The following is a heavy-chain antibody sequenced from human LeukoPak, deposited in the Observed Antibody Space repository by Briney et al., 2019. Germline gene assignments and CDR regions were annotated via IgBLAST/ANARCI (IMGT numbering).Heavy chain of an antibody. V-gene: IGHV3-53*01. J-gene: IGHJ6*02. CDR3: ARDRAYYYDSSGYYVGMDV. CDR1: GFTVSSNY. D-gene: IGHD3-22*01. Sequence: GGSLRLSCAASGFTVSSNYMSWVRQAPGKGLEWVSVIYSGGSTYYADSVKGRFTISRDNSKNTLYLQMNSLRAEDTAVYYCARDRAYYYDSSGYYVGMDVWGQGTTVTVSS. CDR2: IYSGGST.